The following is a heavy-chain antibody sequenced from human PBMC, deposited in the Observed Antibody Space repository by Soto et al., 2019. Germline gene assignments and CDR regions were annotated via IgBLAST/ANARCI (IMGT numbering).Heavy chain of an antibody. D-gene: IGHD3-3*01. J-gene: IGHJ6*02. CDR1: GGSISSSSYY. CDR3: EKARRITIFGVVVGDYGLDV. CDR2: SYYSGST. V-gene: IGHV4-39*01. Sequence: SETLSLTCTVSGGSISSSSYYWGWIGQPPGKGLEWIGSSYYSGSTYYNPSLKSRVTISVDTSKNQFSLKLSSVTAADTAVYYCEKARRITIFGVVVGDYGLDVWGQGTPVTVSS.